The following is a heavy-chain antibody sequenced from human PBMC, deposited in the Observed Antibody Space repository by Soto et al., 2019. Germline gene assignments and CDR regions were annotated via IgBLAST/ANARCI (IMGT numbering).Heavy chain of an antibody. CDR1: GFTFSSYE. Sequence: GGSLRLSCAASGFTFSSYEMNWVRQAPGKGLEWVAVISYDGSNKYYADSVKGRFTISRDISKNTLYLQMNSLRAEDTAVYYCAKGDYDILTGYFDYWGQGTLVTVSS. D-gene: IGHD3-9*01. J-gene: IGHJ4*02. V-gene: IGHV3-30*18. CDR3: AKGDYDILTGYFDY. CDR2: ISYDGSNK.